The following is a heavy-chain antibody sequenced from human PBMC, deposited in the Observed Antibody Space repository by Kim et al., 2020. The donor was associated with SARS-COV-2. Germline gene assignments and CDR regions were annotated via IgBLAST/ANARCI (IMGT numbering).Heavy chain of an antibody. V-gene: IGHV3-30-3*01. CDR3: ASNYDYIWGRYYFDY. J-gene: IGHJ4*01. CDR2: ISYDGSNK. D-gene: IGHD3-16*01. CDR1: GFTFSSYA. Sequence: GGSLRLSCAASGFTFSSYAMHWVRQAPGKGLEWVAVISYDGSNKYYADSVKGRFTISRDNSKNTLYLQMNSLRAEDTAVYYCASNYDYIWGRYYFDYWG.